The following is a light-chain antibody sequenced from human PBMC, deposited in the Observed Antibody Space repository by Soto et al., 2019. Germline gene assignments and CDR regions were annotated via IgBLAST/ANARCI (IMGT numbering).Light chain of an antibody. CDR1: SSDVGGYNY. CDR2: EVS. J-gene: IGLJ1*01. CDR3: GSWDSSLSAYV. Sequence: QSVLTQPASVSGSPGQSITISCTGTSSDVGGYNYVSWYQQHPGKAPKLMIYEVSNRPSGVSNRFSGSKSGNTASLTISWLQAEDEADYYCGSWDSSLSAYVFGTGTKVTVL. V-gene: IGLV2-14*01.